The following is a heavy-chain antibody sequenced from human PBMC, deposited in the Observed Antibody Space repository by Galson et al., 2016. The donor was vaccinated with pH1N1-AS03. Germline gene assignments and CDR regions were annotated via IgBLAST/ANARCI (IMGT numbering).Heavy chain of an antibody. D-gene: IGHD6-6*01. CDR1: GYTFTDYN. J-gene: IGHJ4*02. V-gene: IGHV1-69-2*01. Sequence: VKVSCKVSGYTFTDYNMHWVQQAPGKGLEWMGLVDPDTSKTKYAEKFQGRVTITADTSRDTAYMELSGLRSADTAIYYCATEGPRGSLSSWGQGTLVTVSS. CDR3: ATEGPRGSLSS. CDR2: VDPDTSKT.